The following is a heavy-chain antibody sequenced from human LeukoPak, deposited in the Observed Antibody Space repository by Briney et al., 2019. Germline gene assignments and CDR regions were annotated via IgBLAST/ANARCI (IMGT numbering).Heavy chain of an antibody. D-gene: IGHD3-22*01. CDR2: INHSGST. Sequence: PSETLSLTCAVYGGSFSGYYWSWIRQPPGKGLEWIGEINHSGSTNYNPSLKSRVTISVDTSKNQFSLKLSPVTAADTAVYYCARDMTASDYYDSSQPPFQHWGQGTLVTVSS. V-gene: IGHV4-34*01. CDR1: GGSFSGYY. CDR3: ARDMTASDYYDSSQPPFQH. J-gene: IGHJ1*01.